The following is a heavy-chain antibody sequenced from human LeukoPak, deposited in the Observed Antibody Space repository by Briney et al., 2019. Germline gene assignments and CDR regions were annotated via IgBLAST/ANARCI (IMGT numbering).Heavy chain of an antibody. V-gene: IGHV3-48*01. D-gene: IGHD2-15*01. CDR2: ISSRSRTI. Sequence: GGSLRLSCAASGFTFSDYWMSWVRQAPGKGLEWVSYISSRSRTIYYADSVKGRFTISRDNAKNSLYLQINSLRAEDTAVYFCARERNGTYSSDYYFDYWGQGTLVTVSS. CDR1: GFTFSDYW. J-gene: IGHJ4*02. CDR3: ARERNGTYSSDYYFDY.